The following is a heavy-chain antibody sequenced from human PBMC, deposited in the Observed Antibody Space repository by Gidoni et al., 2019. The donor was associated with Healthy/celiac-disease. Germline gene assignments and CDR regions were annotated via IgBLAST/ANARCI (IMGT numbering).Heavy chain of an antibody. CDR3: ASMGEDCSGGSCYSVDY. CDR2: INHSGST. D-gene: IGHD2-15*01. Sequence: QVQLQQWGAGLLKPSETLSLTCAGYGGSFSGHYWSWIRQPPGQGLEWIGEINHSGSTNHNPSLKSRVTISVDTSKNQFSLKLSSVTAADTAVYYCASMGEDCSGGSCYSVDYWGQGTLVTVSS. J-gene: IGHJ4*02. CDR1: GGSFSGHY. V-gene: IGHV4-34*01.